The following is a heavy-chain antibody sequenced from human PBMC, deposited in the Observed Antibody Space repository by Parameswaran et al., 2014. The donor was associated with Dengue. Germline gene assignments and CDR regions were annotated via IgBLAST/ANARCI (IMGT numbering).Heavy chain of an antibody. CDR3: VRSGPVYYDILTDYYSSFDI. V-gene: IGHV4-38-2*01. Sequence: WIRQPPGKGLEWIGTIYHRGSTYYNPSLKSRVTILVDTSKNQFSLKLSSVTAADTAVYYCVRSGPVYYDILTDYYSSFDIWGQGTMVTVSS. D-gene: IGHD3-9*01. CDR2: IYHRGST. J-gene: IGHJ3*02.